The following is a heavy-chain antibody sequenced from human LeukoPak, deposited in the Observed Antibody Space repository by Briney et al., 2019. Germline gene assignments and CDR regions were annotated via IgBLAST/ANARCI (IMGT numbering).Heavy chain of an antibody. CDR2: IKQDGSER. V-gene: IGHV3-7*01. CDR1: GFTFSRHR. D-gene: IGHD2-8*02. CDR3: ARDGGHSTDLDY. J-gene: IGHJ4*02. Sequence: PGGSLRLRCATSGFTFSRHRRTWVRQAPGKGPEGVANIKQDGSERYYVHSVKGRFTISRDNAKNSLYLQMNSLRAEDTAVYYCARDGGHSTDLDYWGQGILVTVSS.